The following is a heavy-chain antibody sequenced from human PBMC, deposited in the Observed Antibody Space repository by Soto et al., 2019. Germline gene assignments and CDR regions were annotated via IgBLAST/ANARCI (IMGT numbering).Heavy chain of an antibody. J-gene: IGHJ3*02. Sequence: XDSLKGSWQCSGYRFTSYWISLVLQMPGKGLEWMGRIDPSDSYTNYSPSFQGHVTISADKSISTAYLQWSSLKASDTAMYYCARLKTRGDGSNDAFDIWGQGTMVTVSS. V-gene: IGHV5-10-1*01. D-gene: IGHD5-12*01. CDR3: ARLKTRGDGSNDAFDI. CDR2: IDPSDSYT. CDR1: GYRFTSYW.